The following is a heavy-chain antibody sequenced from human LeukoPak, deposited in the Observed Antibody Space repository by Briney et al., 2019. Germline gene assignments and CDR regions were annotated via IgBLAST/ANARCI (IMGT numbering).Heavy chain of an antibody. D-gene: IGHD4/OR15-4a*01. CDR2: ISGNSFHI. Sequence: PGGSLRLSCAASGFSFSDYSMTWVRQAPGKALEWVSSISGNSFHIFYADSVKGRFTISRDNAYKSLYLQMNSLRAEDTALYYCAKALEYGGYFDYWGQGTLVTVSS. J-gene: IGHJ4*02. CDR1: GFSFSDYS. CDR3: AKALEYGGYFDY. V-gene: IGHV3-21*04.